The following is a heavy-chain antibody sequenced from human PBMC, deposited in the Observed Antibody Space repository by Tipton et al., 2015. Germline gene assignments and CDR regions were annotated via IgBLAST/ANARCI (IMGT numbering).Heavy chain of an antibody. J-gene: IGHJ6*02. CDR1: GFTFSSYG. Sequence: SLRLSCAASGFTFSSYGMHWVRQAPGKGLEWVAVISYDGRNKYYGDSVKGRFTISRDNSNNTLSLQMNSLRAEDTAVYYCAKDLSAVYALYYYYTMDVWGQGTTVTVSS. CDR3: AKDLSAVYALYYYYTMDV. CDR2: ISYDGRNK. V-gene: IGHV3-30*18. D-gene: IGHD2/OR15-2a*01.